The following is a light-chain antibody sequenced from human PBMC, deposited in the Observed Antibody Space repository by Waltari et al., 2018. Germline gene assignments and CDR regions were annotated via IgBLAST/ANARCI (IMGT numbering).Light chain of an antibody. J-gene: IGKJ1*01. Sequence: EIVLTQSPGTLSLSPGERATLSCRASQSVSRTLAWYQQKPGQAPRLRIYDASIRATGIPDRFSGSGSGTDCSLNISRLEPEDFAVDYCQKYGTRPATFGQGTKVEIK. V-gene: IGKV3-20*01. CDR2: DAS. CDR3: QKYGTRPAT. CDR1: QSVSRT.